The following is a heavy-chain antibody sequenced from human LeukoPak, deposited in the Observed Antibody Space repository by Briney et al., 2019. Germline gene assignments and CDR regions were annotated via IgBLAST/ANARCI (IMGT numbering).Heavy chain of an antibody. J-gene: IGHJ3*02. V-gene: IGHV3-53*01. Sequence: GGSLRLSCAASGLTVSSSYVNWVRQAPGKGLEWVSVLYSGGNTYYADSVKGRFTISRDNFENTLYLQMNSLRAEDTAVYYCARQIRGHTYGHHAFDIWGQGTLVTVSS. CDR1: GLTVSSSY. D-gene: IGHD5-18*01. CDR3: ARQIRGHTYGHHAFDI. CDR2: LYSGGNT.